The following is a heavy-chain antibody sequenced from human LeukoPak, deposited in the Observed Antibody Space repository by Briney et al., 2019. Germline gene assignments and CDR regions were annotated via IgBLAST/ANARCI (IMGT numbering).Heavy chain of an antibody. CDR3: ARDRSIGVAGTTDY. CDR2: ISAYNGNT. J-gene: IGHJ4*02. Sequence: GASVKVSCKASGYTFTSYGISWVRQAPGQGLEWLGWISAYNGNTDYAQKLQCRVTMTTDTSTITAYMELRSLRSDDTAVYYCARDRSIGVAGTTDYWGQGTLVTVSS. V-gene: IGHV1-18*01. D-gene: IGHD6-19*01. CDR1: GYTFTSYG.